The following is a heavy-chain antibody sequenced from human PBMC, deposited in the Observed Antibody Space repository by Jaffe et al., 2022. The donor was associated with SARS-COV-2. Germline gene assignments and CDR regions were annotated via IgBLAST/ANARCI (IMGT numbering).Heavy chain of an antibody. CDR3: ARDWAGPYFDY. CDR2: IKEDGSEK. D-gene: IGHD3-16*01. CDR1: GFTFSNYW. Sequence: EVQLVESGGGLVQPGGSLRVSCAASGFTFSNYWMTWVRQAPGKGLEWVANIKEDGSEKNYVDSVKGRFTISRDNAKNSLFLQINSLRAEDTAVYYCARDWAGPYFDYWGQGTLVTVSS. J-gene: IGHJ4*02. V-gene: IGHV3-7*03.